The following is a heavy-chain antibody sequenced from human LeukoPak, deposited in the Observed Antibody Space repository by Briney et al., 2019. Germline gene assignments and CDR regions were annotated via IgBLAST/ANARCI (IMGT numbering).Heavy chain of an antibody. D-gene: IGHD5-24*01. V-gene: IGHV3-21*01. CDR1: GFTFSSYS. J-gene: IGHJ4*02. Sequence: GGSLRLSCAASGFTFSSYSMNWVRQAPGKGLEWVSSISSSSSYIYYADSVKGRFTISRDNAKNSLYLQMNSLRDEDTAVYYCANLGPPGRDHYLESWGQGTLVTASS. CDR3: ANLGPPGRDHYLES. CDR2: ISSSSSYI.